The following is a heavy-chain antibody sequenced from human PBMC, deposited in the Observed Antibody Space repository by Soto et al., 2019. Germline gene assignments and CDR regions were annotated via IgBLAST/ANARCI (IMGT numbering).Heavy chain of an antibody. V-gene: IGHV1-69*13. CDR3: ARTDDYDSSGYYQPYFDY. D-gene: IGHD3-22*01. J-gene: IGHJ4*02. CDR2: IIPIFGTA. Sequence: ASVKVSCKASGGTFSSYAISWVRQAPGQGLEWMGGIIPIFGTANYAQKFQGRVTITADESTSTAYVELSSLRSEDTAVYYCARTDDYDSSGYYQPYFDYWGQGTLVTSPQ. CDR1: GGTFSSYA.